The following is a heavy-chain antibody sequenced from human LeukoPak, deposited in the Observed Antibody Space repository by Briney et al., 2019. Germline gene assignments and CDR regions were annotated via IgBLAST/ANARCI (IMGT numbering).Heavy chain of an antibody. CDR2: IYYSGST. CDR3: ARAMVRGVYYFDY. D-gene: IGHD3-10*01. J-gene: IGHJ4*02. Sequence: SETLSLTCTVSGGSISSSSYYWGWIRQPPGKGLEWFGSIYYSGSTYYNPSLKSRVTISVDTSKNQFSLKLSSVTAADTAVYYCARAMVRGVYYFDYWGQGTLVTVSS. V-gene: IGHV4-39*07. CDR1: GGSISSSSYY.